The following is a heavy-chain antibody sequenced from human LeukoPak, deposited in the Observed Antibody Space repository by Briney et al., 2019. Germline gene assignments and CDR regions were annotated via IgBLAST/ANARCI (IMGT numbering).Heavy chain of an antibody. CDR1: GFTFSSYW. V-gene: IGHV3-7*01. CDR3: ARPLSQFIPGAFDI. CDR2: IKQDGSEK. D-gene: IGHD3-16*01. J-gene: IGHJ3*02. Sequence: PGGSLRLSCAASGFTFSSYWMSWVRQAPGKGLEWVANIKQDGSEKYYVDSVKGRFTISRDNAKNSLYLQMNSLRAEDTAVYYCARPLSQFIPGAFDIWGQGTMVTVSS.